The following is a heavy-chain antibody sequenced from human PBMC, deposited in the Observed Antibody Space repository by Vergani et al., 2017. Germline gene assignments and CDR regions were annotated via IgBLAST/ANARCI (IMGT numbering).Heavy chain of an antibody. D-gene: IGHD5-24*01. CDR1: GGSISSGSYS. J-gene: IGHJ6*03. CDR2: IYSSGST. CDR3: ARDLITYYYYXMDV. Sequence: QVQLQESGPGLVKPSQTLSLTCSVSGGSISSGSYSWSWIRQPAGKGLEWIGRIYSSGSTKYNPSLKSRVTISVDTSKNQFSLKLSSVTAADAAVYYCARDLITYYYYXMDVWGKGTTVTVSS. V-gene: IGHV4-61*02.